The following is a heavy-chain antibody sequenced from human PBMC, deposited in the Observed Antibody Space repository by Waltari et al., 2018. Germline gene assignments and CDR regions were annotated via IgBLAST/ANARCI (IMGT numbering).Heavy chain of an antibody. D-gene: IGHD6-13*01. CDR1: GGSISTYH. CDR3: ARADSSTAYFYYYMDV. V-gene: IGHV4-59*01. Sequence: QVELQESGPGLVKASETLSLTCTVSGGSISTYHWSWIRQPPGKGLEYIGYVYYTGTTNYNPSLKNRVTISLDTSKNQFSLKVNSVTAADTAVYYCARADSSTAYFYYYMDVWGTGTTVTVSS. CDR2: VYYTGTT. J-gene: IGHJ6*03.